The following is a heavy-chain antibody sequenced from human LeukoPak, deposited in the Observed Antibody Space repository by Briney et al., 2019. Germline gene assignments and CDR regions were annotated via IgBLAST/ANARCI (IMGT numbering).Heavy chain of an antibody. J-gene: IGHJ4*02. Sequence: AGTLRLSFAASGFTFSSSVMNWVRPGPGKGLEWVSSISDSGADTYYADSVRGRFTISRDNYKNTLYVKMNSLRAEDTAVYYCAKPGARGSGIFDYWGQGTLVTVSS. V-gene: IGHV3-23*01. CDR1: GFTFSSSV. CDR2: ISDSGADT. D-gene: IGHD3-10*01. CDR3: AKPGARGSGIFDY.